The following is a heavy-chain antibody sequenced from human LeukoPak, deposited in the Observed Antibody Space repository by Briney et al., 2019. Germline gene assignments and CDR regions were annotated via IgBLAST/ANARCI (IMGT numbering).Heavy chain of an antibody. CDR1: GYSFTNYG. D-gene: IGHD5-12*01. Sequence: GASVKVSCKTSGYSFTNYGITWVRQAPGQGLEWMGWINPHSGGSNYARKFRGRVIMTRDTSITTAFLDFSSLRSDDTAIYYCARDKTSLYNGNYAFWGQGTLVTVSS. V-gene: IGHV1-2*02. CDR3: ARDKTSLYNGNYAF. CDR2: INPHSGGS. J-gene: IGHJ4*02.